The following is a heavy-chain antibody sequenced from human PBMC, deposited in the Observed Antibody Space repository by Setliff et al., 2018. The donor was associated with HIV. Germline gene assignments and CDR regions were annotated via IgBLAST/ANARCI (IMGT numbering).Heavy chain of an antibody. CDR3: ASGYSSSSPRRDY. CDR2: ITDNSRTT. CDR1: GFTFSSYS. D-gene: IGHD6-6*01. V-gene: IGHV3-48*01. J-gene: IGHJ4*02. Sequence: GALRLSCAASGFTFSSYSMTWVRQVPGKGLEWLSYITDNSRTTYYADSVKGRFTISRDNSKNTLNLQMNSLRAEDTAVYYCASGYSSSSPRRDYWGQGTLVTVSS.